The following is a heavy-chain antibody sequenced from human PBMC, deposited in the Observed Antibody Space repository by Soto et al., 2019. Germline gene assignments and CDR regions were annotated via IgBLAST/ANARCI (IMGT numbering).Heavy chain of an antibody. CDR3: AGGRYYYYGMDV. CDR1: GGSISSGDYY. D-gene: IGHD3-16*01. Sequence: QVQLQEWGSGRVKPSQTLSLTCTVSGGSISSGDYYWSWIRLPPGKGLEWIGYIYYSGSTYYNPSLKSRVTISVDTSKNQFSLKLSSVTAADTAVYYCAGGRYYYYGMDVWGQGTTVTVSS. V-gene: IGHV4-30-4*01. CDR2: IYYSGST. J-gene: IGHJ6*02.